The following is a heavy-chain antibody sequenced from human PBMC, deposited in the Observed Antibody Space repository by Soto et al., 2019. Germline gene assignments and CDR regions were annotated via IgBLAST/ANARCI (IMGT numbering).Heavy chain of an antibody. D-gene: IGHD2-15*01. CDR2: IRGFSPYT. CDR3: ARDRGYDAHDYYYNAMDV. CDR1: GFTFRTYT. Sequence: GSLRLSCISSGFTFRTYTMNWVRQAPGKGLEWVSGIRGFSPYTFYAESVKGRFTISIDDAKNSLYLQMNSLRAEDTAVYYCARDRGYDAHDYYYNAMDVWGQGTTVTVSS. J-gene: IGHJ6*02. V-gene: IGHV3-21*01.